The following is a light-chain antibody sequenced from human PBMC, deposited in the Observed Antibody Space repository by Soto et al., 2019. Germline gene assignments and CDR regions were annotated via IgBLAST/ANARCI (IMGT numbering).Light chain of an antibody. CDR2: GAS. J-gene: IGKJ1*01. CDR3: QHYSNWPPWT. Sequence: EIVLTQSPGILSLSPGERATLSCRVSQSVGSNLAWYQQKAGQAPRLLIYGASTRATGIPVRFTGSGSGTEFTLTISSLQSEDFAVYYCQHYSNWPPWTFGRGTKVDI. V-gene: IGKV3-15*01. CDR1: QSVGSN.